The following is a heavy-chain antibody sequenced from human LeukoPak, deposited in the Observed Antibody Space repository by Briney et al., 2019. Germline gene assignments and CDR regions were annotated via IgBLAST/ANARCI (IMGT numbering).Heavy chain of an antibody. J-gene: IGHJ6*03. CDR2: ISAYNGNT. V-gene: IGHV1-18*01. CDR3: ARGYCSGGSCYGLRLRGIGYYMDV. D-gene: IGHD2-15*01. CDR1: GYAFTSYG. Sequence: GASVKVSCKASGYAFTSYGISWVRQAPGQGLEWMGWISAYNGNTNYAQKFQGRVTITADESTSTAYMELSSLRSEDTAVYYCARGYCSGGSCYGLRLRGIGYYMDVWGKGTTVTISS.